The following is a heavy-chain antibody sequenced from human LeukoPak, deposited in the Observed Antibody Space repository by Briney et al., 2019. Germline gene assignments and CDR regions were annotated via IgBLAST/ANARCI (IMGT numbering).Heavy chain of an antibody. Sequence: SETLSLTCAVCGGSFSGYYWSWIRQPPGKGLEWMGEINHSGSTNYNPSLKSRVTISVDTSKNQFSLKLSSVTAADTAVYYCARAYDFWSGYYRYNWFDPWGQGTLVTVSS. J-gene: IGHJ5*02. CDR1: GGSFSGYY. D-gene: IGHD3-3*01. CDR2: INHSGST. V-gene: IGHV4-34*01. CDR3: ARAYDFWSGYYRYNWFDP.